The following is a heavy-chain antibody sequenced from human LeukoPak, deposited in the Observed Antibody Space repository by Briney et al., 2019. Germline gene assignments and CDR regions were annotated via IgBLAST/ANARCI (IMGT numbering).Heavy chain of an antibody. CDR3: ATTPPVEAQNGWFDP. J-gene: IGHJ5*02. CDR2: IYHSGST. D-gene: IGHD2-15*01. CDR1: GGSISSSNW. V-gene: IGHV4-4*02. Sequence: SETLSLTCAVSGGSISSSNWWSWVRQPPGKGLEWIGEIYHSGSTNYNPSLKSRVTISVDKSKNQFSLKLSSVTAADTAVYYCATTPPVEAQNGWFDPWGQGTLVTVSS.